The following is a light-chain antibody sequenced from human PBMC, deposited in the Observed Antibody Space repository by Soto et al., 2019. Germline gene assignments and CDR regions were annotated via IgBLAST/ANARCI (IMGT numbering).Light chain of an antibody. J-gene: IGLJ2*01. CDR1: SSDIGSYNL. Sequence: QSALTQPASVSGSPGQSITISCTGTSSDIGSYNLVSWYQQHPGKAPKLMIYEGTKRPSGVSNRFSGSKSGNTASLTISGRQAEDEADYYCCSYASSSVVCGGGTKLTVL. V-gene: IGLV2-23*01. CDR3: CSYASSSVV. CDR2: EGT.